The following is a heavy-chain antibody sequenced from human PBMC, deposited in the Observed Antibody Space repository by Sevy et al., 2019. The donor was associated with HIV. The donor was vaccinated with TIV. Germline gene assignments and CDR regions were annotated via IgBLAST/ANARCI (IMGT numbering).Heavy chain of an antibody. J-gene: IGHJ4*02. CDR1: GYTLSELS. Sequence: ASVKVSCKVFGYTLSELSMHWVRQTPGKGLEWMGSFDPEDGETIYAQKFQGRVAMTEDTSTDTAYMELRSLRSEDTAVFYCAITKDYYDNSGYPFDYWGQGTLVTVPS. D-gene: IGHD3-22*01. CDR3: AITKDYYDNSGYPFDY. V-gene: IGHV1-24*01. CDR2: FDPEDGET.